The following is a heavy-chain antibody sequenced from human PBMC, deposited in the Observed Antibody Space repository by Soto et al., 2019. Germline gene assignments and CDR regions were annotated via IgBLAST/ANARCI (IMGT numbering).Heavy chain of an antibody. V-gene: IGHV3-7*03. D-gene: IGHD4-4*01. CDR3: ARAPRGMNIVVTGTAVSPLWLDN. CDR1: GFTFSAYW. J-gene: IGHJ5*02. CDR2: IKQDGGER. Sequence: GGSLRLSCAASGFTFSAYWLSGVRQAPGKGLEWVANIKQDGGERYYVDSVKGRFTISTANAKNLLYLQMNSLKVEDTAVYYSARAPRGMNIVVTGTAVSPLWLDNWGQGILVT.